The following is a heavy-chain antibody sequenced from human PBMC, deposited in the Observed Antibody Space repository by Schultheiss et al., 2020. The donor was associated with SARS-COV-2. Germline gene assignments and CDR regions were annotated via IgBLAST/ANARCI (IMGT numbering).Heavy chain of an antibody. D-gene: IGHD6-19*01. V-gene: IGHV3-9*01. Sequence: GGSLRLSCAASGFNFDAYAMHWVRQAPGKGLEWVSGISWNSGNIDYVDSVKGRFTISRDNAKKYLYLQMNSLRAEDTAVYYCAKGHTGGVAGTFDYWGQGTLVTVSS. CDR1: GFNFDAYA. CDR3: AKGHTGGVAGTFDY. J-gene: IGHJ4*02. CDR2: ISWNSGNI.